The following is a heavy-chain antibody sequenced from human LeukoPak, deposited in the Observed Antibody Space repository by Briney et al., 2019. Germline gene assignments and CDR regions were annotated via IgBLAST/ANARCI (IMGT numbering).Heavy chain of an antibody. CDR2: ISSSSSYI. D-gene: IGHD2-15*01. CDR1: GFTFSSYS. Sequence: PGGSLRLSCAASGFTFSSYSMNWVRQAPGKGLEWVSSISSSSSYIYYADSVKGRFTISRDNAKNSLYLQMNSLRAEDTAVYYCARGSLPCSGDSCSYYYYYGMDVWGKGTTVTVSS. V-gene: IGHV3-21*01. J-gene: IGHJ6*04. CDR3: ARGSLPCSGDSCSYYYYYGMDV.